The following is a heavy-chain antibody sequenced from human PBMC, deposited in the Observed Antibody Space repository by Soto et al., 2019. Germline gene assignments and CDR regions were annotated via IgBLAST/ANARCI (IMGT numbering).Heavy chain of an antibody. CDR2: INWNSSDI. V-gene: IGHV3-9*01. CDR3: TCSEPYNSGWYGYFQH. D-gene: IGHD6-19*01. J-gene: IGHJ1*01. Sequence: EVQLVESGGGLVQPGRSLRLSCAASGFTFDTYAMHWVRQAPGKGLEWVSRINWNSSDIGYADSVKGRFTISRDNAKKSLYAQMNSLGPEETAWYCCTCSEPYNSGWYGYFQHGGQCTAVTVSS. CDR1: GFTFDTYA.